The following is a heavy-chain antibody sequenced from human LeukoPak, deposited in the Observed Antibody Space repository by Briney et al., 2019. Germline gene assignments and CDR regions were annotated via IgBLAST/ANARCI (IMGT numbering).Heavy chain of an antibody. CDR2: ISYDGSNK. J-gene: IGHJ6*03. D-gene: IGHD1/OR15-1a*01. Sequence: GGSLRLSCAASGFTFSSYAMRWVRQAPGKGLEWVAVISYDGSNKYYADSVKGRFTISRDNSKNTLYLQMNSLRAEDTAVYYCARGTHASYYYYMDVWGKGTTVTVSS. V-gene: IGHV3-30*01. CDR3: ARGTHASYYYYMDV. CDR1: GFTFSSYA.